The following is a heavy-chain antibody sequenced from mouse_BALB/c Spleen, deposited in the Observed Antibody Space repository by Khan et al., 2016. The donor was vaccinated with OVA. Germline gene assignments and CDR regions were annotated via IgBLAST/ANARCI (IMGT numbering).Heavy chain of an antibody. CDR1: GYTFTNYG. CDR2: INTSTGEP. D-gene: IGHD2-14*01. CDR3: ARVGYSGTMDY. J-gene: IGHJ4*01. V-gene: IGHV9-3-1*01. Sequence: QIQLVQSGPELKKPGETVKISCKASGYTFTNYGMNWVRQAPGKGLKWMGWINTSTGEPTYADDFRGRFAFSLETSASTAYLQINNLKDEDTATYCCARVGYSGTMDYWGQGTSVTVS.